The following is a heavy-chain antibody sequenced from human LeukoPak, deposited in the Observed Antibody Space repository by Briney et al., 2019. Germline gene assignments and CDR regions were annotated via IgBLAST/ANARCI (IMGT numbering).Heavy chain of an antibody. CDR3: AKGGRGNGEVY. CDR1: GFTFSSYW. J-gene: IGHJ4*02. V-gene: IGHV3-7*01. CDR2: IKQDGGEK. D-gene: IGHD2-8*01. Sequence: QPGGSLRLSCAVSGFTFSSYWMNWVRQAPGKGLEWVANIKQDGGEKNYVDSVKGRFTISRDNAKSSLFLQMNDLRAEDTAVYYCAKGGRGNGEVYWGQGTLVTVSS.